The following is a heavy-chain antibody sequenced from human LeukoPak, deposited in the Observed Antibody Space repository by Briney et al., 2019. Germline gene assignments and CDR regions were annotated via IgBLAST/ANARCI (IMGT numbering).Heavy chain of an antibody. CDR2: IIPIFGTA. D-gene: IGHD6-13*01. CDR3: ATLGIAAAGTPDLYIDY. Sequence: ASVKVSCKASGGTFSSYAISWVRQAPGQGLEWMGGIIPIFGTANYAQKLQGRVTITADESTSTAYMELSSLRSEDTAVYYCATLGIAAAGTPDLYIDYWGQGTLVTVSS. CDR1: GGTFSSYA. V-gene: IGHV1-69*13. J-gene: IGHJ4*02.